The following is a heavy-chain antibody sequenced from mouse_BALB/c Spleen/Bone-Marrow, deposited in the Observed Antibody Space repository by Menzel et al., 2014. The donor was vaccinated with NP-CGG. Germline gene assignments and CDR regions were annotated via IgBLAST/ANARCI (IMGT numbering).Heavy chain of an antibody. V-gene: IGHV2-9*02. CDR1: GFSLTSYG. CDR2: MWAGGDI. Sequence: QVQLQQSGPGLVAPSQSLSITCTVSGFSLTSYGVHWVRQPPGKGLEWLGVMWAGGDISDNSALMSRLIISKDSSKSQVFLKMNSLQTDDTAMYYCVREGYFYAMDYWGQGTSVTVSS. J-gene: IGHJ4*01. CDR3: VREGYFYAMDY.